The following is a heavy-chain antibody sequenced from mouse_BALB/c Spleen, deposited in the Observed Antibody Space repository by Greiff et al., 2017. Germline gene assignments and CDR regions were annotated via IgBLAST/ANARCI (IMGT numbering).Heavy chain of an antibody. J-gene: IGHJ2*01. V-gene: IGHV14-1*02. D-gene: IGHD1-1*01. CDR3: AHYGSSIYFDY. Sequence: VQLQQSGAELVRPGALVKLSCKASGFNIKDDYMHWVKQRPEQGLEWIGWIDPENGNTIYDPKFQGKASITADTSSNTAYLQLSSLTSEDTAVYYCAHYGSSIYFDYWGQGTTLTVSS. CDR1: GFNIKDDY. CDR2: IDPENGNT.